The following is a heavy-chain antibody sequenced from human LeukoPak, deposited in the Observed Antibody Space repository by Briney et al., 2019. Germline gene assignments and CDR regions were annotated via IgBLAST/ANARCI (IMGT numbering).Heavy chain of an antibody. CDR3: AKSCSGGSCYSYSFDY. J-gene: IGHJ4*02. CDR2: ISYDGSNK. V-gene: IGHV3-30*18. CDR1: GFTFSSYG. Sequence: GGSLRLSCAASGFTFSSYGMHWVRQAPGKGLEWVAVISYDGSNKYYADSVKGRFTISRDNSKNTLYLQMNSLRAEDTAVYYCAKSCSGGSCYSYSFDYWGQGTLVTVSS. D-gene: IGHD2-15*01.